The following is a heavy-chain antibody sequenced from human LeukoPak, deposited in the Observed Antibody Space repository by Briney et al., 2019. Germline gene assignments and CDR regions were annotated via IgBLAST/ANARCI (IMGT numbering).Heavy chain of an antibody. Sequence: SETLSLTCTVSGGSINAYYWSWIRQTPGKGLEWIGHTYYSGNTNYNPSLESRVSISIHTSKKQFSLELNSVTAADTAVYYCARVLGLMEWLFDPWGQGILVTVSS. V-gene: IGHV4-59*01. CDR3: ARVLGLMEWLFDP. CDR1: GGSINAYY. J-gene: IGHJ5*02. CDR2: TYYSGNT. D-gene: IGHD3-3*01.